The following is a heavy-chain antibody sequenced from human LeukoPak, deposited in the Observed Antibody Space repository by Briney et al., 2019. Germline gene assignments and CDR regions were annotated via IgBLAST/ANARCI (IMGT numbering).Heavy chain of an antibody. CDR2: ISTSNSYI. CDR1: GFTFSSHS. D-gene: IGHD6-19*01. V-gene: IGHV3-21*01. J-gene: IGHJ6*03. Sequence: GGSLRLSCAASGFTFSSHSMNWVRQAPGKGLEWVSSISTSNSYIYYADSVKGRFTISRDNARNSLYLQMNSLRAEDTAVYYCARDQWLVRSRYMDVWGKGTTVTVSS. CDR3: ARDQWLVRSRYMDV.